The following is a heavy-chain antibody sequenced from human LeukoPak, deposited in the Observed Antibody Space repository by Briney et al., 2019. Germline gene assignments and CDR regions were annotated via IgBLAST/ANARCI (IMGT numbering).Heavy chain of an antibody. V-gene: IGHV5-51*01. CDR2: IYPGDSDT. Sequence: GESLKISCKGSGYSFSSYWIAWVRQMPGKGLEWMGIIYPGDSDTRYSPSFQGQVSISADKSISTAYLQWSSLKASDSAMYYCARLGGYGNYYYYGMDVWGKGTTVTVSS. J-gene: IGHJ6*04. D-gene: IGHD5-12*01. CDR1: GYSFSSYW. CDR3: ARLGGYGNYYYYGMDV.